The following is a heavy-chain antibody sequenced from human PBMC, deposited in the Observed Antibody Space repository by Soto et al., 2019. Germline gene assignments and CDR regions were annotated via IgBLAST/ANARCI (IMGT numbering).Heavy chain of an antibody. CDR3: VVGVRADITISPDVFDI. J-gene: IGHJ3*02. CDR2: VYHSGSI. D-gene: IGHD3-10*01. Sequence: SETLSLTCLVSGGSISSSNYYWGWIRQPPGKGLEWIGSVYHSGSIYYNPSLKSRVTIFVDTPKNQFSLKLTSVIAADTAVYYCVVGVRADITISPDVFDIWGQGTMVTVSS. V-gene: IGHV4-39*01. CDR1: GGSISSSNYY.